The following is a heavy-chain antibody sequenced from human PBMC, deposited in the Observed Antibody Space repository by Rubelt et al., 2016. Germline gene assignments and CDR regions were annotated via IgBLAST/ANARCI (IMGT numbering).Heavy chain of an antibody. CDR2: IYYSGNT. D-gene: IGHD2-2*01. Sequence: GCIGYIYYSGNTNYNPSLKSRVTISIDTSKNQFSLKLNSVTAADTAVYYCARETGNYCSSTSCPIHYYYYGMDVWGQGTTVTVSS. CDR3: ARETGNYCSSTSCPIHYYYYGMDV. J-gene: IGHJ6*02. V-gene: IGHV4-4*08.